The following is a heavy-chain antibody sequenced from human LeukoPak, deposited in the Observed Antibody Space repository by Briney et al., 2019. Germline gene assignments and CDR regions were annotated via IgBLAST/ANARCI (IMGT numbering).Heavy chain of an antibody. D-gene: IGHD2-15*01. CDR2: LSYNGGA. CDR1: GGSLSSTNNY. CDR3: ARQRSPCSGGACYFDN. V-gene: IGHV4-39*01. Sequence: SSETLSLTCTVSGGSLSSTNNYWGWIRQPPGEGLEWLGSLSYNGGAYYNPSLESRVTISVDTSKNQYSLKLISVTAADTALYYCARQRSPCSGGACYFDNWGQGTLVTVSS. J-gene: IGHJ4*02.